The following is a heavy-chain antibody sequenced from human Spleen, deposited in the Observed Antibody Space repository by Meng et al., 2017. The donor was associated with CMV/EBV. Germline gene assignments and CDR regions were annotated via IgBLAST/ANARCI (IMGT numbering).Heavy chain of an antibody. CDR1: GLTFSSYS. D-gene: IGHD2-2*01. CDR3: VRADPTKRRSTTSCLDY. CDR2: ISSSSSYI. Sequence: GESLKISCAASGLTFSSYSMTWLRQAPGKGPEWVSSISSSSSYIYYADSVRGRFTISRDNAKNSLYLQMNSLRVEDTAVYYCVRADPTKRRSTTSCLDYWGQGTLVTVSS. V-gene: IGHV3-21*01. J-gene: IGHJ4*02.